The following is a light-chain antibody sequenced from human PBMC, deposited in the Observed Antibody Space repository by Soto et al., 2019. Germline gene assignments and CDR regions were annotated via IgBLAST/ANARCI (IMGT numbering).Light chain of an antibody. CDR2: CAS. V-gene: IGKV3-20*01. J-gene: IGKJ1*01. CDR1: QSVSSNY. CDR3: QQYGGSPWT. Sequence: EIALTQSPGTLSLSPGERATLSCRASQSVSSNYFAWYQQRRGQAPRLLLYCASSRATGVPDRFSGSGSGTDFTLTISRLEPEDFAVYYCQQYGGSPWTFGQGTKVEVK.